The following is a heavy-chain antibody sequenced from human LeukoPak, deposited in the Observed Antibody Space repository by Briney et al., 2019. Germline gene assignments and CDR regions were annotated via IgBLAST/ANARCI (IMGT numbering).Heavy chain of an antibody. CDR3: ARVSVSAAGPIYWYFDL. CDR1: GGSVSSGNYY. CDR2: IYTSGST. V-gene: IGHV4-61*10. D-gene: IGHD6-13*01. Sequence: PSETLSLTCTVSGGSVSSGNYYWTWIRQPAGKGLEWIGRIYTSGSTNYNPSLKSRVTISIDASKNQFSLRLNSVTAADTAVYYCARVSVSAAGPIYWYFDLWGRGTLVTVSS. J-gene: IGHJ2*01.